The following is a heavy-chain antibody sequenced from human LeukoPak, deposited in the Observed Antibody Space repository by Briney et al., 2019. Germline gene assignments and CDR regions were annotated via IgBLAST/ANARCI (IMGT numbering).Heavy chain of an antibody. D-gene: IGHD6-13*01. CDR2: INPNSGGT. CDR3: ARLSTLAAAARDY. J-gene: IGHJ4*02. Sequence: ASVKVSCKASGYTFTGYYMHWGRQAPGQGLEWMGWINPNSGGTNYAQKFQGRVTMTRDTSVSTAYMELSRLRSDDTAVYYCARLSTLAAAARDYWGQGTLVTVSS. CDR1: GYTFTGYY. V-gene: IGHV1-2*02.